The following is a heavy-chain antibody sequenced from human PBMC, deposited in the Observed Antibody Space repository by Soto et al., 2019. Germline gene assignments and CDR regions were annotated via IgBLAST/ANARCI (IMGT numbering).Heavy chain of an antibody. CDR2: ISASGATT. J-gene: IGHJ3*02. D-gene: IGHD2-2*01. V-gene: IGHV3-23*01. Sequence: EVQLLESGGNLVQPGGSLRLSCAASGFSFSTYALTWVRQVPGKGLDFVSGISASGATTYYADSVKGRFTISRDNSKNTVFLHMNSMRAEDTALYYCAKWTDTVVEAALAGGAFDIWGQGTTVTVSS. CDR3: AKWTDTVVEAALAGGAFDI. CDR1: GFSFSTYA.